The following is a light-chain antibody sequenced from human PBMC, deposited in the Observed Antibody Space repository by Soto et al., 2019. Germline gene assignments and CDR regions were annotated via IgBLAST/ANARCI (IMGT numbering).Light chain of an antibody. Sequence: DIQLAQSPSTLSASVGDRLIITCRATQSMTWLAWYQQKPGKAPKLLIFEASRLESGVPSRFSGSGSGTEFTLTISSLQPDDFGTYYCQHYDTYSPMWTFGQGTKVDVK. CDR1: QSMTW. CDR2: EAS. J-gene: IGKJ1*01. CDR3: QHYDTYSPMWT. V-gene: IGKV1-5*03.